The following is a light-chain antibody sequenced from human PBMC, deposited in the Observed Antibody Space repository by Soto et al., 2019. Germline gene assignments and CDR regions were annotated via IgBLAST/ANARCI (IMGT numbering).Light chain of an antibody. CDR1: SSDFGGYNV. CDR2: EGT. V-gene: IGLV2-23*03. J-gene: IGLJ3*02. Sequence: ALTQPASVSGSPGQSITISCSGTSSDFGGYNVVSWYQQHPGKAPKLIIYEGTKRPSGVSNRFSGSKSGNAASLTISGLQTEDEADYYCCSYADTSTFWVVFGGGTKLTVL. CDR3: CSYADTSTFWVV.